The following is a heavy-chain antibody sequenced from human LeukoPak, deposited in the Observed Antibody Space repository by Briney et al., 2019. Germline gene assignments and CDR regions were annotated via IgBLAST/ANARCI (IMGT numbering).Heavy chain of an antibody. CDR1: GFTVSSNY. D-gene: IGHD4-17*01. V-gene: IGHV3-53*01. CDR2: IYSGGST. CDR3: ARAPGGNDYGDYVGYYYYGMDV. J-gene: IGHJ6*02. Sequence: PGGSLRLSCAASGFTVSSNYMSWVRQAPGKGLEWVSVIYSGGSTYYADSVKGRFTISRDNSKNTLYLQMNSLRAEDTAVYYCARAPGGNDYGDYVGYYYYGMDVWGQGTTVTVSS.